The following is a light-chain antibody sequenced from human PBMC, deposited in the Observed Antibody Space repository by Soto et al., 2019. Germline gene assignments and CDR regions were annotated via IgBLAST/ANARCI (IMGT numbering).Light chain of an antibody. J-gene: IGKJ1*01. CDR2: GAS. CDR3: QQYNNWPPWT. Sequence: EIVMTQSPDTLSVSPGERATLSCRASQSVSSNLAWYQQKPGQAPRLLIYGASTRATGIPARFSGSGSGTEFTLTISSLQSEDFAVYYCQQYNNWPPWTFGQGTKGDNK. CDR1: QSVSSN. V-gene: IGKV3-15*01.